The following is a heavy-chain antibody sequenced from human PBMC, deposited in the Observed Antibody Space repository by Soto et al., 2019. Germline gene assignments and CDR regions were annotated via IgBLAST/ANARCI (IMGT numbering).Heavy chain of an antibody. V-gene: IGHV3-23*01. D-gene: IGHD2-8*01. CDR1: GFSFSSFA. CDR2: ISGSADST. CDR3: AKTRGAMIYAISVYGMDV. J-gene: IGHJ6*02. Sequence: EVQLLESGGGFIHPGGSLRLSCAASGFSFSSFAMNWVRQAPGKGLEWVSIISGSADSTFYADSVKGRFTISRDNSKSTLYLQINSLRAEDTAGYYCAKTRGAMIYAISVYGMDVWGQGSTVTVSS.